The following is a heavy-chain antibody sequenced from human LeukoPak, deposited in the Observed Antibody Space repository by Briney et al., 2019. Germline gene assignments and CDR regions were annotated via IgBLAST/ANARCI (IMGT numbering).Heavy chain of an antibody. V-gene: IGHV4-30-2*01. CDR3: ARASTQYGSGRPAFDY. CDR1: GGSISSGGYY. CDR2: IYHSGST. J-gene: IGHJ4*02. D-gene: IGHD3-10*01. Sequence: KPSETLSLTCTVSGGSISSGGYYWSWIRQPPGKGLEWIGYIYHSGSTYYNPSLKSRVTISVDRSKNQFSLKLSSVTAADTAVYYCARASTQYGSGRPAFDYWGQGTLVTVSS.